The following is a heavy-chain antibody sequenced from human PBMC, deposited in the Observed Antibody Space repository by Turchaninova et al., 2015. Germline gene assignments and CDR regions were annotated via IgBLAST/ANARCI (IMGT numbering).Heavy chain of an antibody. Sequence: QVQLQQSGPGLVKPFDTLSLTCIVIGYSVSTSHWWRWFRQSPGQGLEWLGEVSHSGQLTYNLSRRGRGPSSVDRQTEHVSLTLPSVTAADSGIDYWARSPSGLIGGYFRSPFDVWGQGTMVTVSS. CDR2: VSHSGQL. CDR1: GYSVSTSHW. V-gene: IGHV4/OR15-8*01. CDR3: ARSPSGLIGGYFRSPFDV. D-gene: IGHD2-2*03. J-gene: IGHJ3*01.